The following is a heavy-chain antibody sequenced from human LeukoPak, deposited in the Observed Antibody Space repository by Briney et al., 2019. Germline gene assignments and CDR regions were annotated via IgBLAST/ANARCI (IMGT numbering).Heavy chain of an antibody. CDR3: ARGNFTIFGVVNPTNWFDP. V-gene: IGHV4-59*12. CDR1: GGSISSYY. Sequence: SETLSLTCTVSGGSISSYYWSWIRQPPGKGLEWIGYIYYSGSTNYNPSLKSRVTISVDTSKNQFSLKLSSVTAADTAVYYCARGNFTIFGVVNPTNWFDPWGQGTLVTVSS. D-gene: IGHD3-3*01. CDR2: IYYSGST. J-gene: IGHJ5*02.